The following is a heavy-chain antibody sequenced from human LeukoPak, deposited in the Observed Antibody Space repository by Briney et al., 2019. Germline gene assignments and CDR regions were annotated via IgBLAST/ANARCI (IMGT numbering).Heavy chain of an antibody. J-gene: IGHJ4*02. Sequence: ASVKVSCKASGYTFTIYYMHWVRQAPGQGLDWMGWINPNSGATTYAQRFQGRVTMTRDTSISTAYMELSGLTSDDTGVYYCARNPPYCTSTDCYNDYWGQGTLVTVSS. V-gene: IGHV1-2*02. CDR2: INPNSGAT. CDR1: GYTFTIYY. CDR3: ARNPPYCTSTDCYNDY. D-gene: IGHD2-2*02.